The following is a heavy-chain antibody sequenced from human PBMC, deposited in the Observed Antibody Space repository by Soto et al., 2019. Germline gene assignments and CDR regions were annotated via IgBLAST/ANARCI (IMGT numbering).Heavy chain of an antibody. CDR2: MNPNSGNT. CDR3: ARGTDIVVVPAAMTYYYYYMDV. V-gene: IGHV1-8*01. CDR1: GYTFTSYD. D-gene: IGHD2-2*01. J-gene: IGHJ6*03. Sequence: ASVKVSCTASGYTFTSYDINLVRQATGQGLEWMGWMNPNSGNTGYAQKFQGRVTMTRNTSISTAYMGLSSLRSEDTAVYYCARGTDIVVVPAAMTYYYYYMDVWGKGTTVTVSS.